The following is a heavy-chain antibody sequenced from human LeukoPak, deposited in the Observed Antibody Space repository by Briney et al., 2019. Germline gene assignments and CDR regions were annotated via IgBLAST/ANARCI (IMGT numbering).Heavy chain of an antibody. J-gene: IGHJ4*02. CDR3: AKDYSGSYLSDY. D-gene: IGHD1-26*01. Sequence: PGGSLRLSCAASGFTFSSYGMHWVRQAPGKGLEWVAVISYDGSNKYYADSVKGRLTISRDNSKNTLYLQMNSLRAEDTAVYYCAKDYSGSYLSDYWGQGTLVTVSS. CDR1: GFTFSSYG. V-gene: IGHV3-30*18. CDR2: ISYDGSNK.